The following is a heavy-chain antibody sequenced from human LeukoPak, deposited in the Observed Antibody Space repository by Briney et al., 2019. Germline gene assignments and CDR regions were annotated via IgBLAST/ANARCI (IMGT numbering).Heavy chain of an antibody. CDR3: ARGRYNWNYDY. J-gene: IGHJ4*02. Sequence: PSETLSLTCAVYGGSFSGYYWSWIRQPPGKGLEWIGEINHSGSTNYNPSLKRRVTISVDTSKNQFSLKLSSVTAADTAVYYCARGRYNWNYDYWGQGTLVTVSS. D-gene: IGHD1-7*01. CDR1: GGSFSGYY. CDR2: INHSGST. V-gene: IGHV4-34*01.